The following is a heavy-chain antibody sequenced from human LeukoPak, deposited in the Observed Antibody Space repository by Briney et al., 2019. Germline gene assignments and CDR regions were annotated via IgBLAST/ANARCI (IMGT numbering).Heavy chain of an antibody. D-gene: IGHD3-16*01. V-gene: IGHV4-39*07. Sequence: SETLSLTCTVSGGSISSRSHYWVWIRQSPGKGLEWIGRIYYIGRTYFNPSLKSGVTISVDTSKNKFSMKLSSVPAADTAMYYCARVKDPGGYYYYYYMDVWGKGTTVTVSS. J-gene: IGHJ6*03. CDR2: IYYIGRT. CDR1: GGSISSRSHY. CDR3: ARVKDPGGYYYYYYMDV.